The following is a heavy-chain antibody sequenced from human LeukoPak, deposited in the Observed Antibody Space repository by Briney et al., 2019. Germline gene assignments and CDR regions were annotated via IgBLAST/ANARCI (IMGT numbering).Heavy chain of an antibody. Sequence: GGSLRLSCAASGFTFSSYAMSWVRQAPGKGLEWVSAISGSGGSTYYADSVKGRFTISRDNSKNTLYLQMNSLRAEDTAVYYCARGPYGDYDVGLDYWGQGTLVTVLS. J-gene: IGHJ4*02. D-gene: IGHD4-17*01. CDR3: ARGPYGDYDVGLDY. V-gene: IGHV3-23*01. CDR2: ISGSGGST. CDR1: GFTFSSYA.